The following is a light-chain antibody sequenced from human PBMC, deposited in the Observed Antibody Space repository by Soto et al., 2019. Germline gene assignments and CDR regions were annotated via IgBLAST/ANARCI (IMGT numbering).Light chain of an antibody. CDR3: QQSDDSPGT. Sequence: SPSPATLSLSQCERATLSLRASQSVSSDLAWYQQKPGQAPRLLIYGASTRATDIPARFSGSGSGTDFTLTISRLEPEDFAVYYCQQSDDSPGTFGQGTKV. CDR1: QSVSSD. V-gene: IGKV3-20*01. J-gene: IGKJ1*01. CDR2: GAS.